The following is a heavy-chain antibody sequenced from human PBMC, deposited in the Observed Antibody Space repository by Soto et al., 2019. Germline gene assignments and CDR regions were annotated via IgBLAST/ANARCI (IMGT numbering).Heavy chain of an antibody. V-gene: IGHV4-31*03. J-gene: IGHJ5*02. CDR2: IYYSGST. D-gene: IGHD2-2*01. Sequence: QVQLQESGPGLVKPSQTLSLTCTVSGGSISSGGYYWSWIRQHPGKGLEWIGYIYYSGSTYYNPSLNSRVTISVDTSKNQFSLKLSSVTAADTAVYYCARGVVPAAIGWFDPWGQGTLVTVSS. CDR3: ARGVVPAAIGWFDP. CDR1: GGSISSGGYY.